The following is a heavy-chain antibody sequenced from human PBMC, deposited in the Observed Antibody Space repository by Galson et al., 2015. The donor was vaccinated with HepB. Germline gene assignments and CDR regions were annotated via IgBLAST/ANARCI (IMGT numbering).Heavy chain of an antibody. Sequence: TLSLTCTVSGDSINSGDYYWNWIRQHPGKGLEWIGYIDYSGNTHYNPSFQSRVSISPDTSKNQSSLKVTSVTAADTAVYYCARGGYDLWNAYYSPSDHYYYMDVWGKGTTVIVSS. V-gene: IGHV4-31*03. CDR1: GDSINSGDYY. J-gene: IGHJ6*03. CDR3: ARGGYDLWNAYYSPSDHYYYMDV. CDR2: IDYSGNT. D-gene: IGHD3-3*01.